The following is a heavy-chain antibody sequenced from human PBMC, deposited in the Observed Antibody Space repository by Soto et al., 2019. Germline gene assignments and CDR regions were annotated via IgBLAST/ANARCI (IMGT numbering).Heavy chain of an antibody. J-gene: IGHJ4*02. D-gene: IGHD3-10*01. V-gene: IGHV1-18*01. CDR1: SYSFVNYG. CDR3: ARVANGLFFDY. CDR2: ISGFNGKT. Sequence: QVQLMQSRPDMKKPGASVQVSCKASSYSFVNYGIIWVRQAPGQGLEWMGWISGFNGKTNYAQHLQDRVTMTTEKSTGTAYMELRSLTSDDTAVYYCARVANGLFFDYWGQGTPVTVSS.